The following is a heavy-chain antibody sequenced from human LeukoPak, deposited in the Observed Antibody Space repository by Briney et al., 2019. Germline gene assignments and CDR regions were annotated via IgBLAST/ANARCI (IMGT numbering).Heavy chain of an antibody. Sequence: KPSETLSLTCTVSGGSISSYYWSWIRQPPGKGLEWIGYIYYSGSTNYNPSLKSRVTISVDTSKNQFSLKLSSMTAADTAVYYCARRSGDDAFDIWGQGTMVTVSS. CDR3: ARRSGDDAFDI. CDR1: GGSISSYY. V-gene: IGHV4-59*01. CDR2: IYYSGST. D-gene: IGHD7-27*01. J-gene: IGHJ3*02.